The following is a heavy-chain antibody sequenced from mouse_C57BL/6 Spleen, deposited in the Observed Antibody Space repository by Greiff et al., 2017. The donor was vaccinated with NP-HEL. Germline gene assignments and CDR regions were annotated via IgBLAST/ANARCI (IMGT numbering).Heavy chain of an antibody. CDR2: IDPSDSET. J-gene: IGHJ4*01. CDR3: ARDYGNYVGAMDY. V-gene: IGHV1-52*01. Sequence: VQLQQPGAELVRPGSSVKLSCKASGYTFTSYWMHWVKQRPIQGLEWIGNIDPSDSETHYNQKFKDKATLTVDKSSSTAYMQLSSLTSEDSAVYYCARDYGNYVGAMDYWGQGTSVTVSS. D-gene: IGHD2-1*01. CDR1: GYTFTSYW.